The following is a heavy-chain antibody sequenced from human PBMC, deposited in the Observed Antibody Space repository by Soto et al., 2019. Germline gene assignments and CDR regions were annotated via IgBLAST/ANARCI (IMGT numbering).Heavy chain of an antibody. CDR1: GFTFSSYA. Sequence: PGGSLRLSCAASGFTFSSYAMSWVRQAPGKGLEWVSAISGSGGSTYYADSVKGRFTISRDNSKNTLYLQMNSLRAEDTAVYYCAKGIYYDSSGPTRVLDYWGQGTLVTVSS. V-gene: IGHV3-23*01. CDR2: ISGSGGST. J-gene: IGHJ4*02. CDR3: AKGIYYDSSGPTRVLDY. D-gene: IGHD3-22*01.